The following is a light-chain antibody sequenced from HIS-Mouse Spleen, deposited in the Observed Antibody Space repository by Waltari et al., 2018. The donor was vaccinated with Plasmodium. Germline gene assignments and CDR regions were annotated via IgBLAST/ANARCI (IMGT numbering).Light chain of an antibody. V-gene: IGKV3-15*01. CDR1: QSVSSN. J-gene: IGKJ3*01. CDR2: GAS. CDR3: QQYNNWSFT. Sequence: EIVMTQSPALLSLSPGERATLSSRASQSVSSNLAWYQQKPGQAPRLLIYGASTRATGIPARFSGSGSGTEFTLTISSLQSEDFAVYYCQQYNNWSFTFGPGTKVDIK.